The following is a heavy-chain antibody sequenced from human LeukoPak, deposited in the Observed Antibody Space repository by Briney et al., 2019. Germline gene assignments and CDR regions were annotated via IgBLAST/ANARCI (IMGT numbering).Heavy chain of an antibody. CDR3: ARDRASGNQPYYFDY. CDR1: GFSFSNYW. J-gene: IGHJ4*02. V-gene: IGHV3-7*01. D-gene: IGHD1-14*01. CDR2: IKHDGSEK. Sequence: PGGSLRLSCEASGFSFSNYWMSWVRQAPGKGLEWVANIKHDGSEKYYVDSVKGRFTISRDNGKNSLYVQMNSLSVEDTAVYYCARDRASGNQPYYFDYWGQGTLVTVSS.